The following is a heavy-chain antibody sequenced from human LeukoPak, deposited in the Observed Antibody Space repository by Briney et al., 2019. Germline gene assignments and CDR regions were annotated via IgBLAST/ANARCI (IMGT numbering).Heavy chain of an antibody. CDR1: GFTFSSYW. D-gene: IGHD2-15*01. CDR2: INRDGSST. V-gene: IGHV3-74*01. Sequence: SGGSLRLSCAASGFTFSSYWMHWVRQAPGKGLVWVSRINRDGSSTSYADSVKGRFTISRDNAKNTLYLQMNSLRAEDTAVYYCARAKEGVVADDPTQHLDYWGQGTLVTVSS. J-gene: IGHJ4*02. CDR3: ARAKEGVVADDPTQHLDY.